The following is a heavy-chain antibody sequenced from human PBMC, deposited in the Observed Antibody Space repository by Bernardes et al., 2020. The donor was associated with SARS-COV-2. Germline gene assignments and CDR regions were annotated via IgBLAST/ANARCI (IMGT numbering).Heavy chain of an antibody. CDR2: ISNSGTYT. CDR3: ASGESPGDF. V-gene: IGHV3-11*03. J-gene: IGHJ4*02. D-gene: IGHD3-10*01. Sequence: GGSLRLSCTASGFTFSSYYMSWIRQAPGKGLEWISYISNSGTYTNYAEPVKGRFTISRDNAKSSLYLQMNSLRAEDTALYYCASGESPGDFWGQGTLVTVSS. CDR1: GFTFSSYY.